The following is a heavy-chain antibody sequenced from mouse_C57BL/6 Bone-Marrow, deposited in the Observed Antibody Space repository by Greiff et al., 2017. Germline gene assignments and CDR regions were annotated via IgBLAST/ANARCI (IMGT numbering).Heavy chain of an antibody. J-gene: IGHJ4*01. CDR3: ARFPYDYDPFDAMDY. Sequence: QVQLQQSGAELARPGASVKLSCTASGYTFTSYGISWVKQRTGQGLEWIGEIYPRSGNTYYNEKFKGKATLTADKSSSTAYMELRSLTSEDSAVXFCARFPYDYDPFDAMDYWGQGTSVTVSS. D-gene: IGHD2-4*01. CDR1: GYTFTSYG. CDR2: IYPRSGNT. V-gene: IGHV1-81*01.